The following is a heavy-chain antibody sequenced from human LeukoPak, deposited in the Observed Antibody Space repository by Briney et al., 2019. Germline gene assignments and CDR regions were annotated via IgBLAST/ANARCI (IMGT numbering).Heavy chain of an antibody. Sequence: GGSLRLSCAASGFTFSDYAMTWVRQDPGKGLEWISTISGSGGSTYYADSVKGRFTISRDNSKTTLSLQLNSLRAEDTAVYYCARDGGSSTKEPTGGYYYYGMDVWGQGTTVTVFS. CDR2: ISGSGGST. V-gene: IGHV3-23*01. CDR1: GFTFSDYA. D-gene: IGHD1-1*01. CDR3: ARDGGSSTKEPTGGYYYYGMDV. J-gene: IGHJ6*02.